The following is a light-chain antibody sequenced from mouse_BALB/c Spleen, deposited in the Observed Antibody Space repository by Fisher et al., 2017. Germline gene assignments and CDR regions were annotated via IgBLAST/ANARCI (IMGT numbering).Light chain of an antibody. Sequence: DIVLTQTTAIMSASLGERVTMTCTASSSVSSSYLHWYQQKSGASPKLWIYSTSNLASGVPVRFSGSGSGTSYSLTISSVEAEDAATYYCQQWSSYPWTFGGGTKLEIK. CDR3: QQWSSYPWT. CDR2: STS. J-gene: IGKJ1*01. V-gene: IGKV4-57-1*01. CDR1: SSVSSSY.